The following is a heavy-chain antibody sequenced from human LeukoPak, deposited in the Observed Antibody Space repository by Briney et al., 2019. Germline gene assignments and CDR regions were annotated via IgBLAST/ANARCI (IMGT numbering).Heavy chain of an antibody. CDR2: IYYSGST. V-gene: IGHV4-30-4*08. CDR1: GGSFSGYY. Sequence: SETLSLTCAVYGGSFSGYYWSWIRQPPGKGLEWIGYIYYSGSTYYNPSLKSRVTISVDTSKNQFSLKLSSVTAADTAVYYCARERHAYYYDSSGPPTNDAFDIWGQGTMVTVSS. J-gene: IGHJ3*02. D-gene: IGHD3-22*01. CDR3: ARERHAYYYDSSGPPTNDAFDI.